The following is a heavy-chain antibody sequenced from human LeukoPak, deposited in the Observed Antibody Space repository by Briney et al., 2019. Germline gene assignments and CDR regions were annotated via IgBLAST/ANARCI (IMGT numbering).Heavy chain of an antibody. J-gene: IGHJ4*02. V-gene: IGHV3-48*01. CDR2: ISSGSRTI. CDR3: GRAGNTYGFGY. Sequence: PGGSLRLSCAGSGFTFSTYNMNWVRQAPGRGLEWVSYISSGSRTISYADSVKGRFTISRDNAKKSLYLQMNSLRAEDTAVYYCGRAGNTYGFGYWGQGTLVTVSS. CDR1: GFTFSTYN. D-gene: IGHD5-18*01.